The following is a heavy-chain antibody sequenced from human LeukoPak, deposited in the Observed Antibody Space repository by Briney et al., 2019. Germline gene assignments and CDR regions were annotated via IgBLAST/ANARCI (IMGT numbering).Heavy chain of an antibody. J-gene: IGHJ5*02. CDR3: ATVLILVRSWFDP. CDR2: FYPEDGET. D-gene: IGHD2/OR15-2a*01. Sequence: ASVKVSCKVSGYTLTELSMHWVRQAPGRGGEGRGGFYPEDGETIYAQKFQGRVTMTEDTSTDTAYMELSSLRSEDTAVYYCATVLILVRSWFDPWGQGTLVTVSS. V-gene: IGHV1-24*01. CDR1: GYTLTELS.